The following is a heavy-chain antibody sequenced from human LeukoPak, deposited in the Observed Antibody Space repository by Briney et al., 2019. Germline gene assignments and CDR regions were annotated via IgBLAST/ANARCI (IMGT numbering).Heavy chain of an antibody. CDR1: GGSISSGGYY. CDR3: AREYDFWSGYKNPYFDY. CDR2: IYTSGST. V-gene: IGHV4-61*02. D-gene: IGHD3-3*01. Sequence: SETLSLTCTVSGGSISSGGYYWSWIRQPAGKGLEWIGGIYTSGSTNYNPSLKSRVTMSVDTSKNQFSLKLSSVTAADTAVYYCAREYDFWSGYKNPYFDYWGQGTLVTVSS. J-gene: IGHJ4*02.